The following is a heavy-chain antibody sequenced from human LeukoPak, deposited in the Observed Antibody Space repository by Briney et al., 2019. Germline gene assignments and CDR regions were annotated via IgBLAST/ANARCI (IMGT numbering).Heavy chain of an antibody. V-gene: IGHV3-20*04. J-gene: IGHJ4*02. D-gene: IGHD2-2*01. CDR3: ARAPITSPFYFDY. CDR1: GFAFAEHG. Sequence: GGSLRLSCTASGFAFAEHGMSWVRQVPGKGLEWVSGINWGGGSTGYADPLRGRFTISRDNAKNSLYLQMDSLRAEDTALYYCARAPITSPFYFDYWGQGTLVTVSS. CDR2: INWGGGST.